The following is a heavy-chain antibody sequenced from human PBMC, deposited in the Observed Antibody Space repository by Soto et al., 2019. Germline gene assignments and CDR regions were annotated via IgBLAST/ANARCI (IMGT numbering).Heavy chain of an antibody. Sequence: SETLSLTCTVSGGSISSSSYYWGWIRQPPGKGLEWIGSIYYSGSTYYNPSLKSRVTISVDTSKNQFSLKLSSVTAADTAVYYCARQIVVVVAATPFRAWFDPWGQGTLVTVSS. J-gene: IGHJ5*02. CDR3: ARQIVVVVAATPFRAWFDP. CDR1: GGSISSSSYY. V-gene: IGHV4-39*01. CDR2: IYYSGST. D-gene: IGHD2-15*01.